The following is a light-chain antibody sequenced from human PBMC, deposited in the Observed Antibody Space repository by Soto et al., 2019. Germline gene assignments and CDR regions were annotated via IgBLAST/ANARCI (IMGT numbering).Light chain of an antibody. Sequence: EIVLTQSPGTLSLSPGERATLSCRASERLSSVYLAWYQQRPGQPPRLLIYGASNRATGIPDRFSGSGSGTDFTLTISRLEPEDFAVYYCQQYGSSGTFGQGTKVDI. CDR2: GAS. J-gene: IGKJ1*01. V-gene: IGKV3-20*01. CDR1: ERLSSVY. CDR3: QQYGSSGT.